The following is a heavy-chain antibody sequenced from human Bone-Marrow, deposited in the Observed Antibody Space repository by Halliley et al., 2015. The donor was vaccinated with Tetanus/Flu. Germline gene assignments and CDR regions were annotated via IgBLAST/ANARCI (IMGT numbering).Heavy chain of an antibody. CDR3: ARDMRGLDSSWEYPYYNAMDV. J-gene: IGHJ6*02. CDR2: GDTT. Sequence: GDTTYYADSVKGRFIISRDNSRNTLYLQMNSLRAEDTAVYYCARDMRGLDSSWEYPYYNAMDVWGQGTTVIVSS. V-gene: IGHV3-66*01. D-gene: IGHD6-13*01.